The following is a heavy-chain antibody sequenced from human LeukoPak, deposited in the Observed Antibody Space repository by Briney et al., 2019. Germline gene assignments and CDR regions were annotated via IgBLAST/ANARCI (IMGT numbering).Heavy chain of an antibody. V-gene: IGHV3-30*02. CDR2: IRYDGSNK. J-gene: IGHJ4*02. Sequence: GGSLRLSCAASGFTFSSYGMRWVRQAPGKGLEWVAFIRYDGSNKYYADSVKGRFTISRDNSKNTLNLQMNSLRAEDTAVYYCAKGPTHYRVWDYYETIGLSYWGQGTLVTVSS. D-gene: IGHD3-22*01. CDR3: AKGPTHYRVWDYYETIGLSY. CDR1: GFTFSSYG.